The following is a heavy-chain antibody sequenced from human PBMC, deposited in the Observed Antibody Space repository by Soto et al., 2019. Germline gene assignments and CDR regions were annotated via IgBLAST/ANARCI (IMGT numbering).Heavy chain of an antibody. D-gene: IGHD3-9*01. CDR3: GRLEGLATISYYFDY. V-gene: IGHV4-39*01. Sequence: LVPLCDRWTVSSGTGSSSSYYWGWVRQPPGKGLEWIGSVYYSGSTYYNPSLESRVTISVDKSKNQFSLKLMSLSAADTAVYYCGRLEGLATISYYFDYWGQGALVTVSS. CDR1: SGTGSSSSYY. J-gene: IGHJ4*02. CDR2: VYYSGST.